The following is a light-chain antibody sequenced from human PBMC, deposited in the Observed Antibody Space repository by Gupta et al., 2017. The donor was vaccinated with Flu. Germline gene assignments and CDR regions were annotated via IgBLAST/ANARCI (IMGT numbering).Light chain of an antibody. V-gene: IGKV1-39*01. CDR3: QQYVTTPT. Sequence: DVQMTQSPSSLSASVGDRVTITCRASQSVGNSLNWYHQKPGQSPNLMIYAASSGHSGGTSRFSGSGSVRDFTRTSSSLQDEDFDAYYGQQYVTTPTFGQGTKVEIK. CDR2: AAS. J-gene: IGKJ1*01. CDR1: QSVGNS.